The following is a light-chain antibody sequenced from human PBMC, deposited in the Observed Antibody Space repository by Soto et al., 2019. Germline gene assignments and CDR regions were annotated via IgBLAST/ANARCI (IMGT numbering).Light chain of an antibody. CDR3: QQYGSSPLT. Sequence: EIVLTESACTLSLSPGERATLSCRASQSVSSSYLAWYQQKPGQAPRLLIYGASSRATGIPDRFSGSGSGTDFTLTISRLEPEDFAVYYCQQYGSSPLTFGGGTKVHIK. V-gene: IGKV3-20*01. J-gene: IGKJ4*01. CDR2: GAS. CDR1: QSVSSSY.